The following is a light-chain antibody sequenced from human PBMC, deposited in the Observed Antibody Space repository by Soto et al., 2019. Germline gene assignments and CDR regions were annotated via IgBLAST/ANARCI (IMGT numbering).Light chain of an antibody. CDR2: GAT. CDR1: QSVTSRH. CDR3: QQYNNSPEYT. Sequence: EIVLTQSPGTLSLSPGERATLSCKASQSVTSRHLAWYQQKPGQAPRLLIYGATSRATGIPDRFSGSGSGTDFTLTISRLEPEDFAVCFCQQYNNSPEYTFGQGTKLEIK. V-gene: IGKV3-20*01. J-gene: IGKJ2*01.